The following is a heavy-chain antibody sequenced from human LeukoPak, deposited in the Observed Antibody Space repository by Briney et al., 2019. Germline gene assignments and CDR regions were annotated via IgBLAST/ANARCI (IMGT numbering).Heavy chain of an antibody. Sequence: SGTLSLTCAVSGGSLSSSNWWSWVRQPPGKGLEWIGEIYHSGSTNYNPSLKSRVTISVDTSKNQFSLKLSSVTAADTAVYYCARRGYRGTYYEPRAFDYWGQGTLVTVSS. CDR3: ARRGYRGTYYEPRAFDY. V-gene: IGHV4-4*02. CDR1: GGSLSSSNW. D-gene: IGHD1-26*01. CDR2: IYHSGST. J-gene: IGHJ4*02.